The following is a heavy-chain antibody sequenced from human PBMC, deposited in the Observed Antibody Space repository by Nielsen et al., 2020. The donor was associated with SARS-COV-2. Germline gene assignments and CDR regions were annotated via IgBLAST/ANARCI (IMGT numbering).Heavy chain of an antibody. D-gene: IGHD2-2*01. CDR1: GFTFSSYS. J-gene: IGHJ5*02. Sequence: GGSLRLSCAASGFTFSSYSMNWVRQAPGKGLEWVANIKQDGSEKYYVDSVKGRFTISRDNAKNSLYLQMNSLRAEDTAVYYCARERPHYAPWGQGTLVTVSS. V-gene: IGHV3-7*01. CDR3: ARERPHYAP. CDR2: IKQDGSEK.